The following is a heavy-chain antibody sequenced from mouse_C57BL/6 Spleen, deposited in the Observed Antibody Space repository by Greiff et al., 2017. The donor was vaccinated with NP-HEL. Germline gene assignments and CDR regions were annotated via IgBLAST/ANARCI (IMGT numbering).Heavy chain of an antibody. Sequence: QVQLQQSGAELVRPGASVKLSCKASGYTFTDYYINWVKQRPGQGLEWIARIYPGSGNTYYNEKFKGKATLTAEKSSSTAYMQLSSLTSEDSAVYFCARPPGGGFLYFDYWGQGTTLTVSS. J-gene: IGHJ2*01. V-gene: IGHV1-76*01. CDR1: GYTFTDYY. CDR2: IYPGSGNT. CDR3: ARPPGGGFLYFDY.